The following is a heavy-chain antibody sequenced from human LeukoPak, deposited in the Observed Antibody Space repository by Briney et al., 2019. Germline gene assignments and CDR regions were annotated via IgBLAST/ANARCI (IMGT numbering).Heavy chain of an antibody. CDR3: ARSFTMVRGLIKDYFDY. Sequence: SVKVSCKASGGTFSSYAISWVRQAPGQGLEWMGNIIPIFGTANYAQKFQGRVTITTDESTSTAYMELSSLRSEDTAVYYCARSFTMVRGLIKDYFDYWGQGTLVTVSS. V-gene: IGHV1-69*05. CDR2: IIPIFGTA. J-gene: IGHJ4*02. CDR1: GGTFSSYA. D-gene: IGHD3-10*01.